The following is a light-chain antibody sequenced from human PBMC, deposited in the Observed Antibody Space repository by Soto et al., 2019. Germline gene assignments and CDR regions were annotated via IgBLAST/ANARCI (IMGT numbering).Light chain of an antibody. V-gene: IGKV3D-15*01. CDR3: QQYNNWPQT. CDR2: GAS. CDR1: QNVGSN. Sequence: EIVMTQSPATLSVSPGERATLSCRASQNVGSNLAWYEQKPGRAPRLLIYGASTRATGIPARFSGSGSVTEFTLTISSLQSEDFAEYHCQQYNNWPQTFGQGTKVDIK. J-gene: IGKJ1*01.